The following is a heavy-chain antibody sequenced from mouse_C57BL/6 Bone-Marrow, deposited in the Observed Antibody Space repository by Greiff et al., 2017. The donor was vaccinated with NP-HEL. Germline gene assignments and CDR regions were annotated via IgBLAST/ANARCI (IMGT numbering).Heavy chain of an antibody. J-gene: IGHJ1*03. CDR3: ARSSNWDGRYFDV. D-gene: IGHD4-1*01. CDR2: IRNKANGYTT. Sequence: VQLKESGGGLVQPGGSLSLSCAASGFTFTDYYMSWVRQPPGKALEWLGFIRNKANGYTTEYSASVKGRFTISRDNSQSILYLQMNALRAEDSATYYCARSSNWDGRYFDVWGTGTTVTVSS. V-gene: IGHV7-3*01. CDR1: GFTFTDYY.